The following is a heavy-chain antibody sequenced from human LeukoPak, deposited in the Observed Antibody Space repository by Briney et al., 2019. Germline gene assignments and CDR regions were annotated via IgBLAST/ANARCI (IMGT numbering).Heavy chain of an antibody. CDR3: ARDLRGYRYGLYYYNGMDV. J-gene: IGHJ6*02. D-gene: IGHD5-18*01. CDR2: IKQDGSEK. Sequence: GGSLRLSCAASGFTFSSYWMSWVRQAPGKGLEWVANIKQDGSEKYYVDSVKGRFTISRDNAKNSLYLQMNSLRAEDTAVHYCARDLRGYRYGLYYYNGMDVWGQGTTVTVSS. V-gene: IGHV3-7*01. CDR1: GFTFSSYW.